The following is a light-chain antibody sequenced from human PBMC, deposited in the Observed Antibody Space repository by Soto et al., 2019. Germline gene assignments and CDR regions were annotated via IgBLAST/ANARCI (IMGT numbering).Light chain of an antibody. Sequence: TPSACALSLTPAERASLPCRASQSVSSSYLAWYQQKPGQAPRLRIYGASSRATGIPDRFSGSGSGTDFTLTISRLEPEDFAVYYCQQYGSSPQTFGQGTKVDIK. CDR3: QQYGSSPQT. CDR2: GAS. V-gene: IGKV3-20*01. CDR1: QSVSSSY. J-gene: IGKJ1*01.